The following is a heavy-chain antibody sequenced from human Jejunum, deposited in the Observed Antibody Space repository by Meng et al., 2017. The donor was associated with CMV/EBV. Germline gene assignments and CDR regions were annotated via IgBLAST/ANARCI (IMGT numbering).Heavy chain of an antibody. V-gene: IGHV3-23*01. J-gene: IGHJ4*02. CDR2: ISGSGGST. Sequence: SGFPFSSYAMGWVRPAPGKGLEWVSAISGSGGSTYYADSVKGRFTISRDNSKNTLYLQMNSLRAEDTAVYYCAKLGIAAAGTVDYWGQGTLVTVSS. CDR1: GFPFSSYA. CDR3: AKLGIAAAGTVDY. D-gene: IGHD6-13*01.